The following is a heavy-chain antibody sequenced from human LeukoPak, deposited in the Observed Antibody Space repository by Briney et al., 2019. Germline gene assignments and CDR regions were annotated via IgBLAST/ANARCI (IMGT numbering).Heavy chain of an antibody. V-gene: IGHV1-69*06. D-gene: IGHD6-19*01. CDR1: GGTFSSYA. CDR3: ARVAVAGYFDY. CDR2: IIPIFGTA. Sequence: ASVKVSCKASGGTFSSYAISWVRQAPGQGLEWMGGIIPIFGTANYAQKFQGRVTITAGKSTSTAYMELSSLRSEDTAVYYCARVAVAGYFDYWGQGTLVTVSS. J-gene: IGHJ4*02.